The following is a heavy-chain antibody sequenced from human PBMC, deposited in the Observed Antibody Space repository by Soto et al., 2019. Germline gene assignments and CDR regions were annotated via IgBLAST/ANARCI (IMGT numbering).Heavy chain of an antibody. J-gene: IGHJ4*02. V-gene: IGHV4-59*01. CDR3: ARVDVRFGEFYFDY. Sequence: QVQLQESGPGLVKPSEILSLTCTVSGGSISSYYWSWIRQPPGKGLEWIGYIYYSGSTNYNPSLKSRVTISVDTSKNQFSLKLSSVTAADTAVYYCARVDVRFGEFYFDYWGQGTLVTVSS. CDR1: GGSISSYY. CDR2: IYYSGST. D-gene: IGHD3-10*01.